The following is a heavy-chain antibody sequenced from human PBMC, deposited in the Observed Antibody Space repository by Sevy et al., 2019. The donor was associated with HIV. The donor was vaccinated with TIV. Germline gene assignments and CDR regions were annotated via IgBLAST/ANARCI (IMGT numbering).Heavy chain of an antibody. CDR3: ARDGKLDFDY. Sequence: GGSLRLSCAASGFTFSDYYMSWIRQAPGKGLEWGSYISSSGSTIYHADSVKGRFTISRDNAKNSLYLQMNSMRAEDTAVYHCARDGKLDFDYWGQGTLVTVSS. CDR1: GFTFSDYY. CDR2: ISSSGSTI. J-gene: IGHJ4*02. D-gene: IGHD1-26*01. V-gene: IGHV3-11*01.